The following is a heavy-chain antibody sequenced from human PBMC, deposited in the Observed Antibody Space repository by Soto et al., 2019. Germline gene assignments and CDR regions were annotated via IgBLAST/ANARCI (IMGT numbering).Heavy chain of an antibody. CDR3: AKDLSTYYYDSSGSPGY. Sequence: GGSLRLSXAASGFTFSSYAMSWVRQAPGKGLEWVSAISGSGGSTYYADSVKGRFTISRDNSKNTLYLQMNSLRAEDTAVYYCAKDLSTYYYDSSGSPGYWGQGTLVTVSS. J-gene: IGHJ4*02. D-gene: IGHD3-22*01. CDR1: GFTFSSYA. CDR2: ISGSGGST. V-gene: IGHV3-23*01.